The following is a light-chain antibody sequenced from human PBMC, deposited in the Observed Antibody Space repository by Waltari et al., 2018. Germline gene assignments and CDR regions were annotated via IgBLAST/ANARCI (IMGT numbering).Light chain of an antibody. CDR3: QSFDSSLSASV. CDR2: GNT. V-gene: IGLV1-40*01. CDR1: SSNFGAGYD. Sequence: QSVLTQPPSMSGAPGQKVTIPCTGGSSNFGAGYDVHWYQQFPGTAPKLLIFGNTNRPSGVPGRFSGSTSGTSASLAIAGLQSEDEAVYYCQSFDSSLSASVFGGGTKLTVL. J-gene: IGLJ3*02.